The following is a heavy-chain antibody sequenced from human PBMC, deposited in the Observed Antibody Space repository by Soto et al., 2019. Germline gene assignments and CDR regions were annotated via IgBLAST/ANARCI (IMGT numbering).Heavy chain of an antibody. Sequence: EVQLLESGGGLVQPGGSLRLSCAASGFTFSSYAMSWVRQAPGKGLEWVSAISGSGGSTYYADSVKGRFTISRDNSKNTLYQQMNSVRAEDTAVYYCAKDRGYCSGGSCYGDDYWGQGTLVTVSS. V-gene: IGHV3-23*01. CDR2: ISGSGGST. D-gene: IGHD2-15*01. CDR1: GFTFSSYA. J-gene: IGHJ4*02. CDR3: AKDRGYCSGGSCYGDDY.